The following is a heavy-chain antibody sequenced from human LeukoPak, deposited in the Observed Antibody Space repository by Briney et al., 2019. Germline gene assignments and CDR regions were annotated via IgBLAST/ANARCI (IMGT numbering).Heavy chain of an antibody. CDR3: ARTTEGGYTYDYFYYYYMDV. CDR1: GGSISSYY. CDR2: IHYSGST. J-gene: IGHJ6*03. D-gene: IGHD5-18*01. V-gene: IGHV4-59*01. Sequence: SETLSLTCTVSGGSISSYYWSWIRQPPGKGLVWIGYIHYSGSTNYNPSLKSRVTISVDTSKNQFSLKLSSVTAADTAVYYCARTTEGGYTYDYFYYYYMDVWGKGTTATISS.